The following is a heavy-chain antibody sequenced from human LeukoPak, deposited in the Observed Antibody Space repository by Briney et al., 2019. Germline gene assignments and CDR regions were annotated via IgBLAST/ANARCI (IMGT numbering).Heavy chain of an antibody. D-gene: IGHD3-16*02. CDR2: ISSSSSYI. Sequence: GGSLRLSCAASGFTFSSYSMNWVRQAPGKGLEWVSSISSSSSYIYYADSVKGRFTISRDNAKNSLYLQMNSLRAEDTAVYYCARDFSQYDYVWGSYRLAATDYWGQGTLVTVSS. V-gene: IGHV3-21*01. CDR3: ARDFSQYDYVWGSYRLAATDY. J-gene: IGHJ4*02. CDR1: GFTFSSYS.